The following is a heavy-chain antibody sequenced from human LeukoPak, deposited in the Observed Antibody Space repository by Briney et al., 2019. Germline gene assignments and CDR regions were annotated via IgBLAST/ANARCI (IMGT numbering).Heavy chain of an antibody. CDR2: IGGSGDFT. D-gene: IGHD3-10*01. Sequence: GGSLRLSCAASGFTFSTYAMSWVRQAPGKGLEWVSAIGGSGDFTYYAEYVRGRFTISRDNSKKTLYLQMNSLRADDTAVYYCAKADRGWGVITKDWGQGTLVTVSP. J-gene: IGHJ4*02. V-gene: IGHV3-23*01. CDR3: AKADRGWGVITKD. CDR1: GFTFSTYA.